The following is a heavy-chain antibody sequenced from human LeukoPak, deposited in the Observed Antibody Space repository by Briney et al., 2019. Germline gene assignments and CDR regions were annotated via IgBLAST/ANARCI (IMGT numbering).Heavy chain of an antibody. CDR3: AREAQDFRTGNHRPGHYDYMDV. J-gene: IGHJ6*03. Sequence: ASETLSLTCGVSGGSISSYYWAWIRQAPRKGLEWIGYIYYAGSTNYNPSLKSRVTMSVDMSRNQFSLRMTSVTAADTAVYYCAREAQDFRTGNHRPGHYDYMDVWGKGTAVTVSS. CDR2: IYYAGST. D-gene: IGHD1-14*01. V-gene: IGHV4-59*01. CDR1: GGSISSYY.